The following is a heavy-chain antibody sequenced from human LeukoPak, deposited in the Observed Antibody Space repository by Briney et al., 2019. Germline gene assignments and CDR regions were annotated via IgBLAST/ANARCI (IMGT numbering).Heavy chain of an antibody. Sequence: GGSLTLSCAASGFTFSNAWMSWLRQAPGKGLEWVGRIKRKTDGGTTDYAAPVKGIFTISRDDSKNTLYLQMNSLKTEDTAVYYCTTPMVRGVIVDYYYYGMDVWGKGTTVTVSS. CDR2: IKRKTDGGTT. CDR1: GFTFSNAW. J-gene: IGHJ6*04. V-gene: IGHV3-15*01. D-gene: IGHD3-10*01. CDR3: TTPMVRGVIVDYYYYGMDV.